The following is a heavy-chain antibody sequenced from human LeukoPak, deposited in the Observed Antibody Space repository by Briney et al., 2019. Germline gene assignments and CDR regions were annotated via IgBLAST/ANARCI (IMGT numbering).Heavy chain of an antibody. D-gene: IGHD6-6*01. CDR1: GYTFTSYD. J-gene: IGHJ4*02. CDR3: ARGIPYSSSDY. V-gene: IGHV1-8*01. Sequence: AXVKVSCKASGYTFTSYDINWVRQAPGQGLEWMGWMNPNSGNTVYAQKFQGRVTMTRNTSISTAYMELSSLRSEDTAVYYCARGIPYSSSDYWGQGTLVTVSS. CDR2: MNPNSGNT.